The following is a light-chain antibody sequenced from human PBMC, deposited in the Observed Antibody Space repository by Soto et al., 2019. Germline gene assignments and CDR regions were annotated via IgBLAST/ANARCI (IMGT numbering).Light chain of an antibody. V-gene: IGKV3-15*01. CDR2: GAS. Sequence: MTQYPATLSVSPEGTATLSCRASQSVTSNLAWYQHKPGQAPRLLISGASTGATGIPARFSGRGSGTEFTLTINSLQSEDAAIYYCQQYDYWPVTFGGGTKVDI. CDR3: QQYDYWPVT. CDR1: QSVTSN. J-gene: IGKJ4*01.